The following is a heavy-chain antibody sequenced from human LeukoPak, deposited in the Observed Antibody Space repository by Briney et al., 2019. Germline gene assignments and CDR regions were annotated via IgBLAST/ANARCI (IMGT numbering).Heavy chain of an antibody. CDR3: AKGSIYGIAVAGF. CDR2: ISGSGATT. D-gene: IGHD6-19*01. CDR1: EFTFRSYA. Sequence: GGSLRLSCAASEFTFRSYAMSWVRQAPGKGLEWVSAISGSGATTYSADSVKGRFTISRDNSKNTLYLQMNSLRAEDTAVYYCAKGSIYGIAVAGFGGQGTLVTVSS. J-gene: IGHJ4*02. V-gene: IGHV3-23*01.